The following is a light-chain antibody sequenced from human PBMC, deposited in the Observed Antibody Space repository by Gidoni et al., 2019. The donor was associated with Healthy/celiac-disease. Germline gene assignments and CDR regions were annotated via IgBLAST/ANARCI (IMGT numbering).Light chain of an antibody. CDR1: SGSGSSSSY. CDR2: NTN. Sequence: QPLVTQEPSFSVSPGGTFTLTCGLSSGSGSSSSYPSGYQQTPGLAPRTINFNTNSRSSGVPDRFSGSMFGNNAALTITGAQADDECDYYCALYMGGGIWVFGGGTKLTV. V-gene: IGLV8-61*01. CDR3: ALYMGGGIWV. J-gene: IGLJ3*02.